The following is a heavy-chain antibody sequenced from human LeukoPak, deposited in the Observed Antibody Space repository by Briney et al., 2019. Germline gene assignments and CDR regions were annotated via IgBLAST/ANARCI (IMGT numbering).Heavy chain of an antibody. J-gene: IGHJ4*02. CDR1: GFTFSSYW. V-gene: IGHV3-7*01. D-gene: IGHD4-17*01. CDR2: IKKDGSEK. CDR3: ARDLQDGVPTGY. Sequence: GGSLRLSCAAYGFTFSSYWMSWVRQAPGKGLEWVANIKKDGSEKYYVESLKGRFTISRDNVKNSLYLQMNSLRAEDTAVYYCARDLQDGVPTGYWGQGTLVTVSS.